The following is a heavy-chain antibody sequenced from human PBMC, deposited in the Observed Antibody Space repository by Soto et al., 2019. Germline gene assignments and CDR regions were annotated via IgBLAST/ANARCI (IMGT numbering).Heavy chain of an antibody. CDR1: NGSITSGNW. CDR3: ARVWGALAPIAGWFGP. J-gene: IGHJ5*02. D-gene: IGHD3-16*01. V-gene: IGHV4-4*02. Sequence: HVQLQESGPGLVKPSGTLSLTCAVSNGSITSGNWWSWVRQPPGQGLEWIGDIDQTGSTNYNPSLRSRVIISVDKSKNNFSLSLSSVTAADTAVYFCARVWGALAPIAGWFGPWGRGILVTVSS. CDR2: IDQTGST.